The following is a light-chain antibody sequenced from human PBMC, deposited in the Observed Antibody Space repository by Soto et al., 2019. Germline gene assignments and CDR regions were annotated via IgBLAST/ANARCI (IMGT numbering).Light chain of an antibody. CDR2: DVS. CDR3: SSYTSSSTLETV. J-gene: IGLJ2*01. Sequence: QSVLTQPASVSGSPGQSITISCTGTSSDVGDYNYVSWYQQHPGKAPKLMIYDVSDRPSGVSNRFSGSKSGNTASLTISGLQAEDEADYYCSSYTSSSTLETVFGGGTQLTVL. V-gene: IGLV2-14*01. CDR1: SSDVGDYNY.